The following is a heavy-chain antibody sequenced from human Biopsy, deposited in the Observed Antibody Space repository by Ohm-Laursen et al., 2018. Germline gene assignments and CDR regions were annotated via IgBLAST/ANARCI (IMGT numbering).Heavy chain of an antibody. CDR1: GLIFSDYY. CDR3: ARHPTGFWFDP. V-gene: IGHV4-38-2*01. Sequence: LSCAASGLIFSDYYMSWIRQPPGKGLEWIGSIYNTETTFYNPSLKSRVTISVDTSTNQFSLKVSSVTAADTALYFCARHPTGFWFDPWGHGTLVTVSS. CDR2: IYNTETT. J-gene: IGHJ5*02.